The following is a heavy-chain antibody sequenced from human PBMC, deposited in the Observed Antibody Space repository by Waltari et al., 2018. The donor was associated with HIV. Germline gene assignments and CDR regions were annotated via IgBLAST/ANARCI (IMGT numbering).Heavy chain of an antibody. J-gene: IGHJ4*02. Sequence: EAQMVQSGAEVKKPGSTLRISCKTSGYKFTKFYIHWVQQAPGKGLEWMGLVDPANGEAVYAERFQGRLTIFADTSTDTGYLYLTSLTSDDSGVYFCAAGQQFWGQGTLVTVSS. V-gene: IGHV1-69-2*01. D-gene: IGHD1-1*01. CDR1: GYKFTKFY. CDR2: VDPANGEA. CDR3: AAGQQF.